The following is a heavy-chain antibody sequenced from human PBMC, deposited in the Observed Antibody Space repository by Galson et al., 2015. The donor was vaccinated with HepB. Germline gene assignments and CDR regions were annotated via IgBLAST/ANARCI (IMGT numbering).Heavy chain of an antibody. J-gene: IGHJ4*02. CDR1: GFTSSSYA. CDR3: ARPPLNYYDSSGYYGYFDY. D-gene: IGHD3-22*01. Sequence: SLRLSCAASGFTSSSYAMHWVRQAPGKGLEWVAFISFDSNNKYYADSVKGRFTISRDNSKNTLYLQMNSLRAEDTAVYYCARPPLNYYDSSGYYGYFDYWGQGTLVPVSS. V-gene: IGHV3-30-3*01. CDR2: ISFDSNNK.